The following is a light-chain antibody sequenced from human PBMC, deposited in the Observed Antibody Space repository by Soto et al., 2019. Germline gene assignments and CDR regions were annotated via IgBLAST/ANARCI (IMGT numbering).Light chain of an antibody. CDR2: GND. CDR1: SSNIGAGYD. Sequence: QSVLTQPPSVSGAPGQRVTISCTGSSSNIGAGYDVHWYQQLPGTAPKLLIYGNDNRPSGVPDRFSGSKSGTSASLAITGLQAEDEADYYCQSYDSNRKVIFGGGTKLTVL. V-gene: IGLV1-40*01. J-gene: IGLJ2*01. CDR3: QSYDSNRKVI.